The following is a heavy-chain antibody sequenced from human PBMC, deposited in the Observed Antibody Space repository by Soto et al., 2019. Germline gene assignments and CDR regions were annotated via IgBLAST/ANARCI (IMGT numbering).Heavy chain of an antibody. CDR2: IYPGDSDT. D-gene: IGHD1-7*01. J-gene: IGHJ3*02. V-gene: IGHV5-51*01. CDR1: GYSFTSYW. Sequence: PGESLKISCKGSGYSFTSYWIGWVRQMPGKGLEWMGIIYPGDSDTRYSPSFQGQVTISADKSISTAYLQWSSLKASDTAMYYCARSRINWNYAYDAFDIWGQGTMVTVSS. CDR3: ARSRINWNYAYDAFDI.